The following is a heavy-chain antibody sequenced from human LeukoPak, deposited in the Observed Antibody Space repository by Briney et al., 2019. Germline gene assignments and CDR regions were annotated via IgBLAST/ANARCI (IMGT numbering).Heavy chain of an antibody. D-gene: IGHD5-12*01. CDR3: ARQNHPMGYSYKYYMDV. Sequence: GGSLRLSCVGSGFILRSYAMSWVRQAPGKGLQWVSSLGISGDYAWYAGSVKGRFTISRDSSKNTLYLQMNSLGAEDTAVYYCARQNHPMGYSYKYYMDVWGKGTTVTVSS. V-gene: IGHV3-23*01. CDR2: LGISGDYA. J-gene: IGHJ6*03. CDR1: GFILRSYA.